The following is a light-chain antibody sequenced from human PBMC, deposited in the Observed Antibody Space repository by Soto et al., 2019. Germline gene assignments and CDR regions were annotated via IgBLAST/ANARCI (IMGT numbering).Light chain of an antibody. CDR2: RIF. CDR3: PQHYSWPWT. J-gene: IGKJ1*01. V-gene: IGKV3-15*01. CDR1: QSVSGY. Sequence: EIVMTQSPGTVSLFPGETVTLSCRASQSVSGYLDWFHQKPGQAPRLVLLRIFTRAIGVPARFSGSGSETEFTLTISHLQSEDSGVYFWPQHYSWPWTFGQGTKVDI.